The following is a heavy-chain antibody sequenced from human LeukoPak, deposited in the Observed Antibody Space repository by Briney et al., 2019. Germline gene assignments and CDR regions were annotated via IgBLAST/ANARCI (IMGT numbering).Heavy chain of an antibody. CDR3: TVTTISYYGMDV. D-gene: IGHD5-12*01. V-gene: IGHV5-51*01. J-gene: IGHJ6*02. CDR2: IYPGDSDT. Sequence: GESLKISCKGSGYTFHSYWIAWVRTMPGKGLEWMGIIYPGDSDTRYSPSFQGQVTISADKSIRTAYLQWSSLKASDTAMYYCTVTTISYYGMDVWGQGTTVTVS. CDR1: GYTFHSYW.